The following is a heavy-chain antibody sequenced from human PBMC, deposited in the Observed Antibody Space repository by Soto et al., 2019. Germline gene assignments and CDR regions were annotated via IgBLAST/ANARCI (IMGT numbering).Heavy chain of an antibody. V-gene: IGHV4-59*01. J-gene: IGHJ5*02. CDR1: GGSISSYY. Sequence: PSETLSLTCTVSGGSISSYYWSWIRQPPGKGLEWIGHIYYSGSTNYNPSLKSRVTISVDTSKNQFSLKLSSVTAADTAVYYCARCAVVAASNWFDPWGQGTLVTVSS. CDR2: IYYSGST. D-gene: IGHD2-15*01. CDR3: ARCAVVAASNWFDP.